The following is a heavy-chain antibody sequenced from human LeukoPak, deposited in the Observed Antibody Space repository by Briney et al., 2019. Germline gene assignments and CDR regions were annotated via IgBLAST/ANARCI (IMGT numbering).Heavy chain of an antibody. CDR1: GFTLDDYG. CDR2: INWNGGST. Sequence: PGGSLRLSCAASGFTLDDYGMSWVRQAPGKGLEWVSGINWNGGSTGYANSVKGRFTISRDNARNSLYLQMNSLRAEDTALYHCARAYYGSGSLIDYWGQGTLVTVSS. V-gene: IGHV3-20*01. CDR3: ARAYYGSGSLIDY. J-gene: IGHJ4*02. D-gene: IGHD3-10*01.